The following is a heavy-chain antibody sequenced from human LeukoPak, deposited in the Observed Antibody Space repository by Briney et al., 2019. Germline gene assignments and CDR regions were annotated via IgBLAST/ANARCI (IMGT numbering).Heavy chain of an antibody. CDR1: GGSISSSSYY. Sequence: SETLSLTCTVSGGSISSSSYYWGWIRQPPGKGQEWIGSIYYSGSTYYNPSLKSRVTISVDTSKNQFSLKLSSVTAADTAVYYCARAPIAVAGTTYYFDYWGQGTLVTVSS. D-gene: IGHD6-19*01. CDR3: ARAPIAVAGTTYYFDY. J-gene: IGHJ4*02. CDR2: IYYSGST. V-gene: IGHV4-39*07.